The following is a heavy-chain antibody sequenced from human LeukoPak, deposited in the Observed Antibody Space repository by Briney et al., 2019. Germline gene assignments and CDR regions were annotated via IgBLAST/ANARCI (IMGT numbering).Heavy chain of an antibody. CDR2: IIPIFGTA. CDR3: ARDRSGGYNFDY. D-gene: IGHD3-10*01. V-gene: IGHV1-69*05. CDR1: GGTFSSYA. J-gene: IGHJ4*02. Sequence: SVKVSFKASGGTFSSYAISWVRQAPGQGLEWMGRIIPIFGTANYAQKFQGRVTITTDESTSTAYMELSSLRSEDTAVYYCARDRSGGYNFDYWGQGTLVTVSS.